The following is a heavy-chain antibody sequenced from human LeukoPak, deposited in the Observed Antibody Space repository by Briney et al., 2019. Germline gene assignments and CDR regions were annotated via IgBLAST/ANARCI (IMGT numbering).Heavy chain of an antibody. V-gene: IGHV3-30-3*01. CDR2: ISYDGSNK. CDR1: GFTFSSYA. D-gene: IGHD3-22*01. J-gene: IGHJ3*02. CDR3: ARADDSSGYYWDGYAFDI. Sequence: GGSLRLSCAASGFTFSSYAMHWVRQAPGKGLEWVAVISYDGSNKYYADSVKGRFTISRDNSKNTLYLQMNSLRAEDTAVYYCARADDSSGYYWDGYAFDIWGQGTMVTVPS.